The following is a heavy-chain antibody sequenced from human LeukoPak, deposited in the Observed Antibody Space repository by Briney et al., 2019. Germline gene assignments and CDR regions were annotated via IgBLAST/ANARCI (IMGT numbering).Heavy chain of an antibody. D-gene: IGHD2-2*02. J-gene: IGHJ5*02. V-gene: IGHV3-33*06. CDR1: GLSLSSSG. Sequence: QPGGSLRLSCAASGLSLSSSGMHWVRQASGKGLEWVAVIWFDGSKTYYADSVQGRFTISRDTSKNTLFLQMNNLRAEDTAVYYCAKAGGDCTSSSCYSDWFNPWGQGTLVTVSS. CDR2: IWFDGSKT. CDR3: AKAGGDCTSSSCYSDWFNP.